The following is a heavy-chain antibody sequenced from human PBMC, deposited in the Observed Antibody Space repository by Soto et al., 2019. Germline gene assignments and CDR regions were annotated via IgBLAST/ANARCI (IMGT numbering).Heavy chain of an antibody. J-gene: IGHJ4*02. CDR3: ARSPAYDPFDY. D-gene: IGHD5-12*01. Sequence: QVQLQESSAGLVKPSETLSLTCTVSGGSISSYYWSWIRQPPGKGLEWIGYIYYSGSTNYNPSLKSRVTISVDTSKNQFSLKLSSVTAADTAVYYCARSPAYDPFDYWGQGTLVTVSS. V-gene: IGHV4-59*01. CDR1: GGSISSYY. CDR2: IYYSGST.